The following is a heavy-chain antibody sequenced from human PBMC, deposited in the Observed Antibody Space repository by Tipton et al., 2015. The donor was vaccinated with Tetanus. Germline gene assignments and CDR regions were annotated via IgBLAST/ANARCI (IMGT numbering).Heavy chain of an antibody. J-gene: IGHJ3*02. Sequence: LRLSCTVSGGSLSSNYWTWIRQPAGKGLEWIGRIDASGSTDYNPSLKSRVTMSVDTSENQFSLKLSSVIAADTAVYYCASHYGSGSDDAFDIWDQGTMVTVSS. CDR3: ASHYGSGSDDAFDI. CDR1: GGSLSSNY. CDR2: IDASGST. V-gene: IGHV4-4*07. D-gene: IGHD3-10*01.